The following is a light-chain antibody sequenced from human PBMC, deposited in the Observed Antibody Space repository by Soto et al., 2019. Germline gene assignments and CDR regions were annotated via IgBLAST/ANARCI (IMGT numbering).Light chain of an antibody. J-gene: IGLJ1*01. CDR1: SSDVGGYNY. CDR3: SSYAGSNNFV. CDR2: EVT. Sequence: QSVLTQPPSASGSPGQSVTISCTGTSSDVGGYNYVSWYQQHPGKAPKLMIYEVTKRPSGVPDRFSGSKSGNTASLTVSGLQAGDEADYCCSSYAGSNNFVFGTGTKLTVL. V-gene: IGLV2-8*01.